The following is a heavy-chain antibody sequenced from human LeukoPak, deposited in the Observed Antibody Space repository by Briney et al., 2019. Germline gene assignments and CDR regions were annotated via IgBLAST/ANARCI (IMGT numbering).Heavy chain of an antibody. Sequence: PGGSLRLSCAASGFDVSRYYMTWVRQPPGKGLEWVSVIYSDGSTYYADSVKGRFTISRDNSKNTVYLQMNRLRVEDTAVYSCVDTAVGWGQGTLVTVSS. CDR1: GFDVSRYY. V-gene: IGHV3-53*05. D-gene: IGHD5-18*01. CDR2: IYSDGST. J-gene: IGHJ4*02. CDR3: VDTAVG.